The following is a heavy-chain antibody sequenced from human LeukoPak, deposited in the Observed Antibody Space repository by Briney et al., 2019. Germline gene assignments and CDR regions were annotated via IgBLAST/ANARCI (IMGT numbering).Heavy chain of an antibody. CDR3: ARHVPDISVAPSRDAFDI. J-gene: IGHJ3*02. V-gene: IGHV4-61*05. D-gene: IGHD6-19*01. CDR2: IYYSGNT. Sequence: SETLSLTCTVSGGSISSSSYYWSWIRQPPGKGLEWTGYIYYSGNTNYNPSHKSRVTISVDPSKNQFSLKLSSVTAADTAVYYCARHVPDISVAPSRDAFDIWGQGTTVTVSS. CDR1: GGSISSSSYY.